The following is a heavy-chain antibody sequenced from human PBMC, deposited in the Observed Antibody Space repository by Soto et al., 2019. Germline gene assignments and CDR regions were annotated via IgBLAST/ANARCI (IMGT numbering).Heavy chain of an antibody. CDR3: VGGQYYFDY. CDR1: GFPFTSYG. CDR2: ISYDGSDK. Sequence: QVQLVESGGGVVQPGRSLRLSCAASGFPFTSYGMHWVREGPDKGLEWVAIISYDGSDKYYADSVKGRFTISRDSSKNTLYLQMNSLRPEDKALYYCVGGQYYFDYRGQGTLVIVSS. D-gene: IGHD3-10*01. V-gene: IGHV3-30*03. J-gene: IGHJ4*02.